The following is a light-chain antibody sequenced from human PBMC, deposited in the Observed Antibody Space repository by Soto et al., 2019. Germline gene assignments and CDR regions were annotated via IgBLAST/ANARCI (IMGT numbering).Light chain of an antibody. V-gene: IGLV1-44*01. Sequence: QSVLTQPPSAYGTPGESITISCSGSSSNVGSNTVNWYQQVPGVAPKLLIYRNAQRPSGVPDRFSGSKSGTSASLVISGLQSGDEADYYCATWDDSLNSYVFGNGKKVTV. CDR1: SSNVGSNT. CDR2: RNA. CDR3: ATWDDSLNSYV. J-gene: IGLJ1*01.